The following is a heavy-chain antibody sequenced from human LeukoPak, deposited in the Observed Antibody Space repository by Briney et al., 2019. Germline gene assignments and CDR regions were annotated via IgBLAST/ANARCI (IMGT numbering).Heavy chain of an antibody. CDR2: IKQDGSET. CDR1: GFIFSNCS. J-gene: IGHJ5*02. D-gene: IGHD2-21*01. V-gene: IGHV3-7*01. Sequence: PGGSLRLSCAASGFIFSNCSMTWARQAPGKGLEWVANIKQDGSETFYVDSVKGRFTVSRDNAKASLYLEMNSLRAEDTAVYYCGSGEWLDHWGRGTLVTVSS. CDR3: GSGEWLDH.